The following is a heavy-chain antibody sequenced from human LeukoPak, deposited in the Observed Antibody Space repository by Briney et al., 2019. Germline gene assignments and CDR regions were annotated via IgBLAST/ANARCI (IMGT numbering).Heavy chain of an antibody. CDR1: GFTVSSNY. CDR2: IYSGGST. D-gene: IGHD2-2*01. Sequence: GGSLRLSCAVSGFTVSSNYMSWVRQAPGKGLEWVSVIYSGGSTYYADSVKGRFTISRDYSKNTLYLQMNSLRAEDTAVYYCAKVSSSTSCYLCPFDYWGQGTLVTVSS. CDR3: AKVSSSTSCYLCPFDY. V-gene: IGHV3-66*01. J-gene: IGHJ4*02.